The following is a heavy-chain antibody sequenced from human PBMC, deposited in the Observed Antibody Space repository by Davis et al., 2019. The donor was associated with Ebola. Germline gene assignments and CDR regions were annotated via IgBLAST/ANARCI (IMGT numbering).Heavy chain of an antibody. Sequence: ASVKVSCKVSEYTLTELSIHWVRQAPGKGLEWMGRFDPEDGERIYAQKFQVRVTMTDDTSTDTAYMELRSLRSDDTAIYYCARLPHAILTDSLRGLGMDVWGKGTAVTVSS. V-gene: IGHV1-24*01. J-gene: IGHJ6*04. D-gene: IGHD3-9*01. CDR2: FDPEDGER. CDR1: EYTLTELS. CDR3: ARLPHAILTDSLRGLGMDV.